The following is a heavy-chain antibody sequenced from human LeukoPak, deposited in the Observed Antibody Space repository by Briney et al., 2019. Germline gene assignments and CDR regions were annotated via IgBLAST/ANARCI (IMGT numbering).Heavy chain of an antibody. J-gene: IGHJ6*03. CDR2: IYYSGST. V-gene: IGHV4-39*07. D-gene: IGHD3-16*02. Sequence: SETLSLTCTVSGGSISSSSYYWGWIRQPPGKGLEWIGSIYYSGSTNYNPSLKSRVTISVDTSKNQFSLKLSSVTAADTAVYYCARGRITFGGVIVIPRYYYMDVWGKGTTVTVSS. CDR3: ARGRITFGGVIVIPRYYYMDV. CDR1: GGSISSSSYY.